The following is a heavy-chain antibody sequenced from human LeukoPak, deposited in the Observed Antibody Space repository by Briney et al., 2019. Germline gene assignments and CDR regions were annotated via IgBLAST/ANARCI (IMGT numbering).Heavy chain of an antibody. CDR2: ISGSGGST. J-gene: IGHJ6*03. Sequence: PGGSLRLSCAASGFTFSSYAMSWVRQAPGKGLEWVSAISGSGGSTYYADSVKGRFTISRDNSKNTLYLQMNSLRAEDTAVYYCSSFGGYYYYYMDVWGKGTTVTVSS. V-gene: IGHV3-23*01. D-gene: IGHD2-15*01. CDR1: GFTFSSYA. CDR3: SSFGGYYYYYMDV.